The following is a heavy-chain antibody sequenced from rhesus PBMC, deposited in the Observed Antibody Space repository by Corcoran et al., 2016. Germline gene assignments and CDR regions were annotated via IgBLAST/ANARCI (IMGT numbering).Heavy chain of an antibody. CDR2: INGCSGST. CDR3: ARGIAAAGT. D-gene: IGHD6-31*01. Sequence: QVQLQESGPGLVKPSETLSLTCAVSGGSISSNYWSWIRQSPGKGLEWIGYINGCSGSTSYNPSLKSRVTISTDTSKNQFSLKLSSVTAADTAVYYCARGIAAAGTWGQGVLVTVSS. V-gene: IGHV4-147*01. CDR1: GGSISSNY. J-gene: IGHJ4*01.